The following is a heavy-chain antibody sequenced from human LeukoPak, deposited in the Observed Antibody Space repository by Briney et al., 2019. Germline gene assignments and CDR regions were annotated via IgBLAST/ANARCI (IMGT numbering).Heavy chain of an antibody. J-gene: IGHJ3*02. D-gene: IGHD6-19*01. V-gene: IGHV3-30*18. Sequence: GRSLRLSCAASGFTFSSYGMHWVRQAPGKGLEWVAVISYDGSNKYYADSVKGRFTISRDNSKNTLYLQMNSLRAEDTAVYYCAKDYGAVAVDAFDIWGQGTMVTVSS. CDR1: GFTFSSYG. CDR2: ISYDGSNK. CDR3: AKDYGAVAVDAFDI.